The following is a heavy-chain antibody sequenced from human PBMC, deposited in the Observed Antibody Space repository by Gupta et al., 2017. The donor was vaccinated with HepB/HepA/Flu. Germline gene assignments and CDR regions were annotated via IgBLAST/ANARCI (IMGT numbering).Heavy chain of an antibody. J-gene: IGHJ3*02. V-gene: IGHV1-8*01. CDR3: ARGADPPGGYSGYDPEAFDI. CDR2: MNPNSGNT. Sequence: QVQLVQSGAEVKKPGASVKVSCKASGYTFTSYDINWVRQATGQGLEWMGWMNPNSGNTGYAQKFQGRVTMTRNTSISTAYMELSSLRSEDTAVYYCARGADPPGGYSGYDPEAFDIWGQGTMVTVSS. D-gene: IGHD5-12*01. CDR1: GYTFTSYD.